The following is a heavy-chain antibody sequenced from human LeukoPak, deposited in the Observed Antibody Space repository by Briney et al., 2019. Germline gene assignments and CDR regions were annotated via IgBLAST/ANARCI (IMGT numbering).Heavy chain of an antibody. CDR2: IIPIFGTA. CDR3: ARLNQYYYYMDV. CDR1: GGTFSSYA. V-gene: IGHV1-69*05. D-gene: IGHD1-14*01. Sequence: ASVKVSCKASGGTFSSYAISWVRQAPGQGLGWMGGIIPIFGTANYTQKFQGRVTITTDESTSTAYMELSSLRSEDTAVYYCARLNQYYYYMDVWGKGTTVTVSS. J-gene: IGHJ6*03.